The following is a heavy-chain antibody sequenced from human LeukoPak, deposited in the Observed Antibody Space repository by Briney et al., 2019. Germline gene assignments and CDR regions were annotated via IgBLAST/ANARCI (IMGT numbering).Heavy chain of an antibody. J-gene: IGHJ5*02. D-gene: IGHD6-19*01. Sequence: GGSLRLSCAASGFTFSSYGMHSARQAPGKGLEWEAFIRYDGSNKYYADSVKGRFTISRDNSKNTLYLQMNSLRAEDTAVYYCAKDADSSGWYNNWFDPWGQGTLVTVSS. CDR2: IRYDGSNK. CDR1: GFTFSSYG. CDR3: AKDADSSGWYNNWFDP. V-gene: IGHV3-30*02.